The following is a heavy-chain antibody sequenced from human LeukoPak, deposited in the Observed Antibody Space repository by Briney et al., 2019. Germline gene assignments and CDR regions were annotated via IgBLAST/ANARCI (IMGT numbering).Heavy chain of an antibody. J-gene: IGHJ4*02. Sequence: GRSLRLSCAASGFTFDDYAMHWVRQAPGKGLEWVSGISWNSGSIGYADSVKGRFTISRDNAKNSLYLQMNSLRAEDTALYYCAKGSGRMVRGVIDYWGQGTLVTVSS. CDR1: GFTFDDYA. V-gene: IGHV3-9*01. CDR2: ISWNSGSI. D-gene: IGHD3-10*01. CDR3: AKGSGRMVRGVIDY.